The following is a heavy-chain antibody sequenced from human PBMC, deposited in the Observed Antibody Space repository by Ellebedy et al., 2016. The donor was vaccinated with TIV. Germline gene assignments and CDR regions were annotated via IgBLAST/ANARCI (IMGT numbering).Heavy chain of an antibody. CDR2: IFYSGST. Sequence: SETLSLXXTVSGGSISSGDYYWSWIRQPPGKGLEWIAYIFYSGSTYYNPSLKSRVIISVDMSKNQFSLELSSVTAADTAVYFCARGGDCSGSSCNGLYSSSDYWGQGTLVTVSS. D-gene: IGHD2-15*01. CDR3: ARGGDCSGSSCNGLYSSSDY. V-gene: IGHV4-30-4*01. CDR1: GGSISSGDYY. J-gene: IGHJ4*02.